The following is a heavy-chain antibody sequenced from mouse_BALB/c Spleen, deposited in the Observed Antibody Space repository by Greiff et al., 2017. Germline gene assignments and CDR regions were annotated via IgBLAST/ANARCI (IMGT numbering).Heavy chain of an antibody. D-gene: IGHD1-2*01. V-gene: IGHV1S81*02. CDR1: GYTFTSYW. J-gene: IGHJ2*01. CDR3: ARRHYYGYVGY. Sequence: VQLQQPGAELVKPGASVKLSCKASGYTFTSYWMHWVKQRPGQGLEWIGEINPSNGRTNYNEKFKSKATLTVDKSSSTAYMQLSSLTSEDSAVYYCARRHYYGYVGYWGQGTTLTVSS. CDR2: INPSNGRT.